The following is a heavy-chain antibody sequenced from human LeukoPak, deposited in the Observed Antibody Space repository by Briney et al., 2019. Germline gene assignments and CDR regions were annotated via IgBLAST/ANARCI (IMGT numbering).Heavy chain of an antibody. D-gene: IGHD6-13*01. CDR3: ARGIAAANYYYYMDV. CDR2: INPNSGGT. J-gene: IGHJ6*03. V-gene: IGHV1-2*02. CDR1: GYTFTGYY. Sequence: ASVKVSCKASGYTFTGYYMHWVRQAPGQGLEWMGWINPNSGGTNYAQKFQGRVTMTRDTSISTAYMELSRLRSDDTAVYYCARGIAAANYYYYMDVWGKGTTVTVSS.